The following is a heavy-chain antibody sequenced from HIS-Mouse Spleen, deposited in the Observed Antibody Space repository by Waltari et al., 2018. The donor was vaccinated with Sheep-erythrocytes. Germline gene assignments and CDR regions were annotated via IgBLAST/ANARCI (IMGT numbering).Heavy chain of an antibody. V-gene: IGHV4-34*01. Sequence: QVQLQQWGAGLLKPSETLSLTCAAYGGSFSGYYWSWIRQPPGKGLEWIGEINHSGSTNYNPSLKSRVTISVDTSKNQFSLKLSSVTAADTAVYYCARALIITMVRGVTSNWFDPWGQGTLVTVSS. CDR1: GGSFSGYY. CDR3: ARALIITMVRGVTSNWFDP. CDR2: INHSGST. D-gene: IGHD3-10*01. J-gene: IGHJ5*02.